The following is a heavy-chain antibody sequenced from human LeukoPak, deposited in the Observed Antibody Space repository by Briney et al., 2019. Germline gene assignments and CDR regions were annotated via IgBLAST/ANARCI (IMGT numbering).Heavy chain of an antibody. CDR3: ARVSAVAGTYDY. Sequence: GGSLRLSCAASGFTFSSDWMHWVRQAPGKGLVWVARVKYDGSSTNYADSVKGRFTIPRDNANKKLYLLMNSLRAEDTAVYYCARVSAVAGTYDYWGQGTLVTVSS. J-gene: IGHJ4*02. CDR2: VKYDGSST. V-gene: IGHV3-74*01. CDR1: GFTFSSDW. D-gene: IGHD6-19*01.